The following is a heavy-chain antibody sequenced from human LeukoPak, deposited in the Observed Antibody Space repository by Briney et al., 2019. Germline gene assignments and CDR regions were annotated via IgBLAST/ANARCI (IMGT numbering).Heavy chain of an antibody. D-gene: IGHD5-18*01. V-gene: IGHV1-46*01. CDR3: AREQQLWFYY. CDR1: GYTFTNYY. Sequence: ASVKVSCKASGYTFTNYYMHWVRQAPGQGLEWMGIINPSGNNTTYAQKFQGRVTMTRDTSTSTVYMELNSLRSEDTAVYYCAREQQLWFYYWGQGILVTVSS. CDR2: INPSGNNT. J-gene: IGHJ4*02.